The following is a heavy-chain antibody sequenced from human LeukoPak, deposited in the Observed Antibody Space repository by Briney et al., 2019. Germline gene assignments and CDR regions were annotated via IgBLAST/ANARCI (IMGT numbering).Heavy chain of an antibody. Sequence: PGRSLRLSCAASGFTFDDYAMHWVRQAPGKGLEWVSGISWNSGSIGYADSVKGRFTISRDNSKNTLYLQMNSLRAEDTAVYYCAKDRYAFWSTYSSNPFDYWGQGTLVTVSS. V-gene: IGHV3-9*01. CDR1: GFTFDDYA. D-gene: IGHD3-3*01. CDR2: ISWNSGSI. CDR3: AKDRYAFWSTYSSNPFDY. J-gene: IGHJ4*02.